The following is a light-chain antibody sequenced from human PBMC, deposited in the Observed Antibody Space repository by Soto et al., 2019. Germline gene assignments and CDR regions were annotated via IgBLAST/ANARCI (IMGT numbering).Light chain of an antibody. CDR2: EAS. CDR1: ESVTSTY. CDR3: QQYFNSPYMYT. V-gene: IGKV3-20*01. J-gene: IGKJ2*01. Sequence: DIVLTQSPGILSLSPGDRATLSCRSSESVTSTYSAWYQQKRGQAPRLLIYEASSRASGIPDRFSGSGSGKDFTLTISKVEPEDVAVYYCQQYFNSPYMYTFGQGTVLEI.